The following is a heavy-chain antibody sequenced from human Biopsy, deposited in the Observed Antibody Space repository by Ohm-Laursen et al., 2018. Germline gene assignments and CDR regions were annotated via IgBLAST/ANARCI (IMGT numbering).Heavy chain of an antibody. Sequence: RSLRLSCSAPGFTFEDYAMHWVRQVPRKGLEWVSGISWSSAHIDHADSVKGRFTISRDNAKKSLYLQMNSLRAEDTALYYCVKATASYDSRGYYYDYWGQGTLVTVSS. CDR2: ISWSSAHI. D-gene: IGHD3-22*01. J-gene: IGHJ4*02. CDR3: VKATASYDSRGYYYDY. CDR1: GFTFEDYA. V-gene: IGHV3-9*01.